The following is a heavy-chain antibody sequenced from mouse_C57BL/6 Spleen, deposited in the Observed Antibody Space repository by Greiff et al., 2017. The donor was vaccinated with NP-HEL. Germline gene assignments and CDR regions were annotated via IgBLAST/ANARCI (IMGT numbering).Heavy chain of an antibody. J-gene: IGHJ2*01. V-gene: IGHV1-64*01. CDR2: IHPNSGST. Sequence: VQLQQPGAELVKPGASVKLSCKASGYTFTSYWMHWVKQRPGQGLEWIGMIHPNSGSTNYNEKFKSKATLTVDKSSSTAYMQHSSLTSEDSAVYYWERTYYSNYEDYWGQGTTLTVSS. D-gene: IGHD2-5*01. CDR1: GYTFTSYW. CDR3: ERTYYSNYEDY.